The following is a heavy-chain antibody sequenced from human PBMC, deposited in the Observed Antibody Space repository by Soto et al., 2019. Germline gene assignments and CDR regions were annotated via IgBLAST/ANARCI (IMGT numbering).Heavy chain of an antibody. D-gene: IGHD3-9*01. V-gene: IGHV4-59*01. CDR3: ARGPRHDILTGYSYYFDY. J-gene: IGHJ4*02. Sequence: SETLSLTCTVSGGSISTYYWSWIRQPPGKGLEWIGYIYYSGSTNYNPSLRSRVTISADTSKDQFSLKLRSVTAADTAVYCCARGPRHDILTGYSYYFDYWGQGTLVTVLL. CDR2: IYYSGST. CDR1: GGSISTYY.